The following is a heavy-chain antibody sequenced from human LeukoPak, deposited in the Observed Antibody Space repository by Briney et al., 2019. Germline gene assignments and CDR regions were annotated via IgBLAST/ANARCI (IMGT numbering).Heavy chain of an antibody. V-gene: IGHV1-46*01. Sequence: ASVKVSCKASGYTFTSYYMHWVRQAPGQGLEWMGIINPSSGSTSYAQKFQGRVTMTRDTSTSTVYMELSSLRSEDTAVYYCARDAHGSGSYLAPYYYYGMDVWGQGTTVTVSS. CDR3: ARDAHGSGSYLAPYYYYGMDV. D-gene: IGHD3-10*01. CDR1: GYTFTSYY. J-gene: IGHJ6*02. CDR2: INPSSGST.